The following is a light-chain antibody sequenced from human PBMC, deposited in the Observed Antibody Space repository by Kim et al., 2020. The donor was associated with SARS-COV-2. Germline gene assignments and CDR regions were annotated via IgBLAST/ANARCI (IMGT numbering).Light chain of an antibody. CDR2: EDS. V-gene: IGLV3-1*01. CDR3: QAWDSSVVV. Sequence: SYELTQPPSVSVSSGQTASITCSGDKLGNKYACWYRQKPGQSPVLVIYEDSKRPSGIPERFSGSNSGNTATLTISGTQAMDEADYYCQAWDSSVVVFGGGTQLTVL. J-gene: IGLJ2*01. CDR1: KLGNKY.